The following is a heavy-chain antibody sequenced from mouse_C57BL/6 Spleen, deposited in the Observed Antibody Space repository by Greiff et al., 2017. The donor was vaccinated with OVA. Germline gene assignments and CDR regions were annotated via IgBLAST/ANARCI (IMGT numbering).Heavy chain of an antibody. D-gene: IGHD1-1*01. CDR1: GYTFTDYN. Sequence: VQLQQSGPELVKPGASVKIPCKASGYTFTDYNMDWVKQSHGKSLEWIGDINPNNGGTIYNQKFKGKATLTVDKSSSTAYMELRSLTSEDTAVYYCARSYYYGSGGAMDYWGQGTSVTVSS. CDR3: ARSYYYGSGGAMDY. J-gene: IGHJ4*01. CDR2: INPNNGGT. V-gene: IGHV1-18*01.